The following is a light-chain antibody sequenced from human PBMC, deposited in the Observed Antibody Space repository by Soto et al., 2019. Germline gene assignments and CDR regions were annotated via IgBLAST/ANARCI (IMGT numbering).Light chain of an antibody. Sequence: LLTQSPGTLSLSPGERATLSCRASQSVSSSFLAWYQQKPGQAPRLLIYGASSRATGIPDRFSGSGSGTDFTLTISRLEPEDFAVYYCQQYGSSPWTFGQGTKV. CDR1: QSVSSSF. CDR3: QQYGSSPWT. V-gene: IGKV3-20*01. CDR2: GAS. J-gene: IGKJ1*01.